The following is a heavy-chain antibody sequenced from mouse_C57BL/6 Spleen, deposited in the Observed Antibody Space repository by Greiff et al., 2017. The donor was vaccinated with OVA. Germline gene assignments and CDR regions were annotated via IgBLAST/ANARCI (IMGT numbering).Heavy chain of an antibody. Sequence: EVMLVESGGGLVKPGGSLKLSCAASGFTFSDYGMHWVRQAPEKGLEWVAYISSGSSTIYYADTVKGRFTISRDNAKNTQFLQMTSLRSEDTARYYCAGNPFAYWGQGTLVTVSA. CDR2: ISSGSSTI. J-gene: IGHJ3*01. V-gene: IGHV5-17*01. CDR1: GFTFSDYG. CDR3: AGNPFAY.